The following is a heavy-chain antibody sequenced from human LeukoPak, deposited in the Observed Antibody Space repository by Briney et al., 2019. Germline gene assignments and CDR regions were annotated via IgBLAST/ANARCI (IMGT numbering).Heavy chain of an antibody. CDR1: GVIVSHNY. J-gene: IGHJ4*02. Sequence: GGSLRLSCAAYGVIVSHNYMTWVRQAPGKGLEWSSVIYIDGTTYYADSVKGRFTISRDQANNTLYLQMNTLRDEDTAVYYCARGPRYSFYWGQGTLVSVSS. V-gene: IGHV3-53*01. D-gene: IGHD6-13*01. CDR2: IYIDGTT. CDR3: ARGPRYSFY.